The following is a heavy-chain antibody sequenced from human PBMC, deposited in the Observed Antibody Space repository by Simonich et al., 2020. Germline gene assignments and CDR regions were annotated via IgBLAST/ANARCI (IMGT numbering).Heavy chain of an antibody. D-gene: IGHD2-21*02. CDR1: GFTFSSYA. CDR3: ARDGERYCGGDCYSYFDY. CDR2: ISYAGINK. J-gene: IGHJ4*02. Sequence: QVQLVESGGGVVQPGRSLRLSCAASGFTFSSYAMHWVRQAPGKGLEWVDVISYAGINKYSADSVKGRFTISRDNAKNTLYLQMNSLRAEDTAVYYCARDGERYCGGDCYSYFDYWGQGTLVTVSS. V-gene: IGHV3-30*07.